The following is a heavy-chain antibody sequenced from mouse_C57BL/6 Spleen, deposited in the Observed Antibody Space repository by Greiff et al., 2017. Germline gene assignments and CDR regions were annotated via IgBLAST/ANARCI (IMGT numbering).Heavy chain of an antibody. D-gene: IGHD2-2*01. V-gene: IGHV14-3*01. CDR1: GFNIKNTY. CDR3: ARSDYGYDGTSAY. Sequence: VHVKQSVAELVRPGASVKLSCTASGFNIKNTYMHWVKQRPEQGLEWIGRIDPANGNTKYAPKFQGKATITADTSSNTAYLQLSSLTSEDTAIYYCARSDYGYDGTSAYWGQGTLVTVSA. J-gene: IGHJ3*01. CDR2: IDPANGNT.